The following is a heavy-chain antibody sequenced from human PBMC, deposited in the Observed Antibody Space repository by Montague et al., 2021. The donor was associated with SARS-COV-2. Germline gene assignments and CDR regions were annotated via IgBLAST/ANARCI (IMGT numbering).Heavy chain of an antibody. Sequence: SLRLSCAGTEFSFNTYNTNWVRQAPGKGLEWISHMSAGGNTKYYADSVKGRFTISRDNSKNTLYLQMNSLRAEDTAVYYCAREGITAAGKDFDYWGQGTLVTVSS. CDR3: AREGITAAGKDFDY. CDR1: EFSFNTYN. J-gene: IGHJ4*02. D-gene: IGHD6-13*01. V-gene: IGHV3-48*01. CDR2: MSAGGNTK.